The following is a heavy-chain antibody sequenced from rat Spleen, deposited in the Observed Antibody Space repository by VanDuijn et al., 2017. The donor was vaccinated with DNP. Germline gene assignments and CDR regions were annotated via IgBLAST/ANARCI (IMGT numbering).Heavy chain of an antibody. V-gene: IGHV5S10*01. CDR1: GFTFSDYN. J-gene: IGHJ2*01. CDR2: IIYDGGST. D-gene: IGHD4-1*01. CDR3: TRHVLPLRVWDY. Sequence: EVQLVESGGGLVQPGRSLKLSCAASGFTFSDYNMAWVRQAPKKGLEWVATIIYDGGSTYSGDSVKGRFTISRDNAKNTLYLQMNSLRSEDMATYYCTRHVLPLRVWDYWGQGVMVTVSS.